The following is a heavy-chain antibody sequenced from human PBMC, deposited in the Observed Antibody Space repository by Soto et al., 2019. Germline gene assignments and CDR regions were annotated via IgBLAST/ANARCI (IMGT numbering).Heavy chain of an antibody. Sequence: PGGSLRLSCAASGFTFSNYGMSWVRQAPEKGLEWVSSLSGSGGSTYYADSVKGRFTISRDNSKDTLYLQMNNLRAEDTAIFYCAKYARVRLTTGFDSWGQGTLVTVSS. CDR2: LSGSGGST. V-gene: IGHV3-23*01. CDR3: AKYARVRLTTGFDS. CDR1: GFTFSNYG. D-gene: IGHD4-17*01. J-gene: IGHJ4*02.